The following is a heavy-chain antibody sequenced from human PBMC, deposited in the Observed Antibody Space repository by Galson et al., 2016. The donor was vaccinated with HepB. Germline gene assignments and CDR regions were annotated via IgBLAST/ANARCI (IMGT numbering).Heavy chain of an antibody. V-gene: IGHV3-7*01. D-gene: IGHD6-13*01. Sequence: SLRLSCAASGFTFSNYWMSWVRQGPGKGLEWVGNIKDDGSEKNYVESVKGRFTISRDNAKNSPYLQMNSLRVEDTAAYYCTRDFGYSNYDWGQGTLVTVSS. J-gene: IGHJ4*02. CDR3: TRDFGYSNYD. CDR2: IKDDGSEK. CDR1: GFTFSNYW.